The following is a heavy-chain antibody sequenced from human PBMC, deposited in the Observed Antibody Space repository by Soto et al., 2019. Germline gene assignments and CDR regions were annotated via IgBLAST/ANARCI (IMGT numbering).Heavy chain of an antibody. J-gene: IGHJ6*02. Sequence: GVSVRLSFVDSEFTFSSYSRNWVRQAPGKGLEWVSSISSSSSYIYYADSVKGRFTISRDNAKNSLYLQMNSLRAEDTAVYYCARDWGCSSTSCYGPGMDVWGQGTTVTVSS. D-gene: IGHD2-2*01. CDR1: EFTFSSYS. CDR2: ISSSSSYI. CDR3: ARDWGCSSTSCYGPGMDV. V-gene: IGHV3-21*01.